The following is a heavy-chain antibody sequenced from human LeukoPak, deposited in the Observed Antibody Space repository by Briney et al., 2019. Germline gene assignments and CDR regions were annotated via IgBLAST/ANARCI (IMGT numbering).Heavy chain of an antibody. Sequence: GGSLRLSCAASGFTFDDYAMRWVRQAPGKGLEWVSLISGDGGSTYYADSVKGRFTISRDNSKNSLYLQMNSLRTEDTALYYCAKDWDSSGYPDYWGQGTLVTVSS. D-gene: IGHD3-22*01. CDR1: GFTFDDYA. CDR2: ISGDGGST. V-gene: IGHV3-43*02. CDR3: AKDWDSSGYPDY. J-gene: IGHJ4*02.